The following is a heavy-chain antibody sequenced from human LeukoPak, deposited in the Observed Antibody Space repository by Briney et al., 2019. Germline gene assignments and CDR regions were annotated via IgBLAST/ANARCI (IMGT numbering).Heavy chain of an antibody. CDR1: GGSISSYY. CDR2: IYYSGST. J-gene: IGHJ4*02. Sequence: SETLSLTCTVSGGSISSYYWSWIRQPPGKGLEWIGYIYYSGSTNYNPSLKSRVTISVDTSKNPFSLKLSSVTAADTAVYYCARSVGATTPFDYWGQGTLVTVSS. D-gene: IGHD1-26*01. CDR3: ARSVGATTPFDY. V-gene: IGHV4-59*01.